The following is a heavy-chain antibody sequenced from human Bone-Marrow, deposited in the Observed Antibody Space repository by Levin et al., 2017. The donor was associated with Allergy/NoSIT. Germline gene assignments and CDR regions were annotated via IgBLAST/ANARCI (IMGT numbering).Heavy chain of an antibody. CDR2: ISSSGSDM. CDR1: GFTFSIYS. D-gene: IGHD3-3*01. J-gene: IGHJ4*02. V-gene: IGHV3-21*01. CDR3: ARDGAIFGGDNFFDY. Sequence: GGSLRLSCTVSGFTFSIYSINWVRQAPGKGLEWVSSISSSGSDMYYVDSVKGRFTISRDNAKNSLTLQMNSLRAEDAAIYYCARDGAIFGGDNFFDYWGQGTPVTVSS.